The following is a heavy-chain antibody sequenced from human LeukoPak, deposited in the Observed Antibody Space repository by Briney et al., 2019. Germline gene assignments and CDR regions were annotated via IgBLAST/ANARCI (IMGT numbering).Heavy chain of an antibody. CDR1: GYTFTDYY. CDR3: ARRAREYSHNAFDI. CDR2: INPNSRGT. V-gene: IGHV1-2*02. Sequence: ASVKVSCKASGYTFTDYYMHWVRQAPGQGRAWMGWINPNSRGTDSAQKFQGRFSMTRDTSISTAYMELSRLRSDDTAVYYCARRAREYSHNAFDIWGQGTMVTVSS. J-gene: IGHJ3*02. D-gene: IGHD5-18*01.